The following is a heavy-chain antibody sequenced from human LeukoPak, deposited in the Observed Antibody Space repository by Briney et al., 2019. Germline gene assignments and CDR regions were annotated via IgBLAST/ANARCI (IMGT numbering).Heavy chain of an antibody. V-gene: IGHV3-21*01. CDR3: ARDPGIAVAGTPRGDY. J-gene: IGHJ4*02. D-gene: IGHD6-19*01. CDR1: GFTFSSYS. CDR2: ISSSSSYI. Sequence: GXSLRLSCAASGFTFSSYSMNWVRQAPGKGLEWVSSISSSSSYIYYADSVKGRFTISRDNAKNSLYLQMNSLRAEDTAVYYCARDPGIAVAGTPRGDYWGQGTLVTVSS.